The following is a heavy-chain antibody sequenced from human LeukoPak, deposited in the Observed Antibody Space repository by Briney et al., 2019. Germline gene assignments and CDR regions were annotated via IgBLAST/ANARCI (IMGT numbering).Heavy chain of an antibody. CDR2: MNPNSGNT. V-gene: IGHV1-8*01. CDR3: ARGLAYCGGDCYWFGSPRRYYFDY. Sequence: GASVKVFCKASGYTFTSYDINWVRQATGQGLEWMGWMNPNSGNTGYAQKFQGRVTMTRNTSISTAYMELSSLRSEDTAVYYCARGLAYCGGDCYWFGSPRRYYFDYWGQGTLVTVSS. D-gene: IGHD2-21*02. J-gene: IGHJ4*02. CDR1: GYTFTSYD.